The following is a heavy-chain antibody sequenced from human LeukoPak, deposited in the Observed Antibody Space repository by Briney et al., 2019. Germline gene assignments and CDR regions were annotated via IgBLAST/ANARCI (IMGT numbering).Heavy chain of an antibody. V-gene: IGHV4-59*12. CDR3: ARVGEWTNPLDP. J-gene: IGHJ5*02. CDR1: GGSISSYY. CDR2: IYYSGST. D-gene: IGHD3-16*01. Sequence: SETLSLTCTVSGGSISSYYWSWIRQPPGKGLEWIGYIYYSGSTNYNPSLKSRVTISVDTSKNQFSLKLSSVTAADTAVYYCARVGEWTNPLDPWGQGTLVTVSS.